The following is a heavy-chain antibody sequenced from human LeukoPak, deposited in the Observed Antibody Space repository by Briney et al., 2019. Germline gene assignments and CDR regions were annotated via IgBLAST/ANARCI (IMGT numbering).Heavy chain of an antibody. V-gene: IGHV4-59*01. D-gene: IGHD3-22*01. CDR3: ARSSDYYGGYFDY. CDR1: DGSISSYY. Sequence: PSETLSLTCSVSDGSISSYYWSWIRQPPGKGLEWIGYIYYSGRTNYNPSLKSRVTISVDTSKNQFSLKLSSVTAADTAVYYCARSSDYYGGYFDYWGQGTLVTVCS. J-gene: IGHJ4*02. CDR2: IYYSGRT.